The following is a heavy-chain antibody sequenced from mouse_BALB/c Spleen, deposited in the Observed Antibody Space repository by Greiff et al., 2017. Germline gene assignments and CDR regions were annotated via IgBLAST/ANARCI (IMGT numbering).Heavy chain of an antibody. CDR1: GFAFSSYD. J-gene: IGHJ2*01. V-gene: IGHV5-12-1*01. CDR3: ARGEDYFDY. CDR2: ISSGGGST. Sequence: EVQRVESGGGLVKPGGSLKLSCAASGFAFSSYDMSWVRQTPEKRLEWVAYISSGGGSTYYPDTVKGRFTISRDNAKNTLYLQMSSLKSEDTAMYYCARGEDYFDYWGQGTTLTVSA.